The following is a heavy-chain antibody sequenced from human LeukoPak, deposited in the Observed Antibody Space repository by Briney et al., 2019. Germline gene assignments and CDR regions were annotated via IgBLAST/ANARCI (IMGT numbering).Heavy chain of an antibody. CDR3: ATDTFSYPNT. J-gene: IGHJ5*02. V-gene: IGHV3-7*01. D-gene: IGHD3-16*01. CDR2: INEDETGK. CDR1: GFTVSNFW. Sequence: SGGSLSLSCTGSGFTVSNFWMAWVRQAPGKGLEWVANINEDETGKYYVDSVKGRFTISRDSAKNSLFLQMNSVRVEDTAVYYCATDTFSYPNTWGQGTQVTVSS.